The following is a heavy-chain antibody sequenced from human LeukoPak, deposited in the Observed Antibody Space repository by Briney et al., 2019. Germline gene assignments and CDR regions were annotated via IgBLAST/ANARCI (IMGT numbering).Heavy chain of an antibody. CDR2: INSDGSSI. J-gene: IGHJ4*02. CDR3: ARDISSGSL. CDR1: GFTFSSHW. V-gene: IGHV3-74*03. D-gene: IGHD3-10*01. Sequence: GGSLRLSCAVSGFTFSSHWMHWVRQAPGKGLVWVSRINSDGSSIAYADSVKGRFTISSDNAKNTLYLQMNSLRAEDTAVYYYARDISSGSLWGQGTLVTVSS.